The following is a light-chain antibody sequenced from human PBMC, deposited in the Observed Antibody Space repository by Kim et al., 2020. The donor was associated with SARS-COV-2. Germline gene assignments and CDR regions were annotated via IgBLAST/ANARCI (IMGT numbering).Light chain of an antibody. Sequence: ASVGDRVTIPCRASQSISSYLNWYQQKPGKAPKLLIYAASSLRSGVPSRFSGSGSGTDFTLTISSLQPEDFATYYCQQSYSTPRTFGQGTKVDIK. CDR3: QQSYSTPRT. CDR1: QSISSY. V-gene: IGKV1-39*01. CDR2: AAS. J-gene: IGKJ1*01.